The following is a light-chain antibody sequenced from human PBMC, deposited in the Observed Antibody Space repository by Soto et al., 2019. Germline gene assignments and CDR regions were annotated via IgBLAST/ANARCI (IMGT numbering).Light chain of an antibody. V-gene: IGKV3D-15*01. CDR2: GAS. CDR1: QSISSN. Sequence: IVMTQSPATLSVSPGERATLSCRATQSISSNLAWYQLKPGQAPRLLIYGASTRATGIPARFSGSGSGTEFTLTISSLQSEDFAVYYCQQYNSWPPLTFGGGTKVEIK. J-gene: IGKJ4*01. CDR3: QQYNSWPPLT.